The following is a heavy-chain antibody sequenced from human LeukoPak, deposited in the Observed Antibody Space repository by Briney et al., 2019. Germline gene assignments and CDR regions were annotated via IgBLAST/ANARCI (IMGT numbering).Heavy chain of an antibody. J-gene: IGHJ5*02. CDR3: ARQEVREYSYGNANA. CDR2: IYYSGIT. D-gene: IGHD5-18*01. V-gene: IGHV4-39*01. CDR1: GGSISSYY. Sequence: PSETLSLTCTVSGGSISSYYWGWIRQPPGKGLEWIGSIYYSGITYYNPSLKSRVTISVDTSKNQFSLKLSSVTAADTAVYYCARQEVREYSYGNANAWGQGTLVTVSS.